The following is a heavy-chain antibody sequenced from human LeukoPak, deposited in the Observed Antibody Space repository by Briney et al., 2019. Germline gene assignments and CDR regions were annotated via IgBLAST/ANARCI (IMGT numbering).Heavy chain of an antibody. V-gene: IGHV4-34*01. CDR2: IYYSGST. CDR3: ARRIIPAAFAY. Sequence: PSETLSLTCAVYGGSFSGYYWSWIRQPPGKGLEWIGSIYYSGSTYYNPSLKSRVTISVDTSKNQFSLKLNSVTAADTAVYYCARRIIPAAFAYWAQGTLVTGSS. D-gene: IGHD2-2*01. J-gene: IGHJ4*02. CDR1: GGSFSGYY.